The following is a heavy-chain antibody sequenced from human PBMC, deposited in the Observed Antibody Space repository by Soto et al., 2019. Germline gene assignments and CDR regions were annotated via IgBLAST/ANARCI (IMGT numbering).Heavy chain of an antibody. CDR2: INHSGST. V-gene: IGHV4-34*01. CDR1: GGSFSGYY. CDR3: ARGATTIAARPGGMDV. J-gene: IGHJ6*02. D-gene: IGHD6-6*01. Sequence: PSETLSLTCAVYGGSFSGYYWSWIRQPPGKGLEWIGEINHSGSTNYNPSLKSRVTISVDTSKNQFSLKLSSVTAADTAVYYCARGATTIAARPGGMDVWGQGTTVT.